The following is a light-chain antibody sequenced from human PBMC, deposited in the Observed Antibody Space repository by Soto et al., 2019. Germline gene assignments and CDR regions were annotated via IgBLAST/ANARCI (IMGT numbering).Light chain of an antibody. Sequence: EIVLTQSPGTLSLPAGKRATLSCRASQSLSTTGLVWYQHKSGQPPRLVIHGTFSTASGIPARFSGSGSGTDFTLTISRLEPEDSAVNYCQQYSSLPYTFGRGTRLEIQ. J-gene: IGKJ5*01. CDR3: QQYSSLPYT. CDR1: QSLSTTG. CDR2: GTF. V-gene: IGKV3-20*01.